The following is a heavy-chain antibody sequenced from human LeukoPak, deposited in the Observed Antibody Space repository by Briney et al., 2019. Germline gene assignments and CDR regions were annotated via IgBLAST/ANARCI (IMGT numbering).Heavy chain of an antibody. CDR1: GYTFTSYG. V-gene: IGHV1-18*04. Sequence: ASVTVSCKASGYTFTSYGISWVRQAPGQWLKWMCWISAYNANTNYAQKLQGRVTMTTDTSTSTAYMELRSLSSDDPAVYYCARGGGEQWLVRRYYFDYWGQGTLVTVSS. CDR3: ARGGGEQWLVRRYYFDY. J-gene: IGHJ4*02. D-gene: IGHD6-19*01. CDR2: ISAYNANT.